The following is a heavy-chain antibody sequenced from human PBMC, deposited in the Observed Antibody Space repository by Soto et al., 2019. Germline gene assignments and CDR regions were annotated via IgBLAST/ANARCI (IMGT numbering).Heavy chain of an antibody. CDR2: INHSGST. CDR3: ARVKRLGYCSSTSCYNYYYYMYV. J-gene: IGHJ6*03. CDR1: GGSFSGYY. Sequence: SETLSLTCAVYGGSFSGYYWSWIRQPPGKGLEWIGEINHSGSTNYNPSLKSRVTISVDTSKNQFSLKLSSVTAADTAVYYCARVKRLGYCSSTSCYNYYYYMYVWGKGTTVTVSS. D-gene: IGHD2-2*02. V-gene: IGHV4-34*01.